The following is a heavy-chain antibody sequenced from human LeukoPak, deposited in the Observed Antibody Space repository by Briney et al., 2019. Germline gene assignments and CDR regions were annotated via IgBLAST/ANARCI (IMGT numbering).Heavy chain of an antibody. V-gene: IGHV1-2*02. J-gene: IGHJ4*02. D-gene: IGHD1-14*01. CDR1: GYTFTGYY. CDR2: INPNRGGT. Sequence: ASVTVSCKSSGYTFTGYYMHWVRQAPGQGLEWMGWINPNRGGTNYAQKFQGRVTMTRDTSSSTAYMELSRLRSDDTAVYYCARGTGPHFDYWGQGTLVTVSP. CDR3: ARGTGPHFDY.